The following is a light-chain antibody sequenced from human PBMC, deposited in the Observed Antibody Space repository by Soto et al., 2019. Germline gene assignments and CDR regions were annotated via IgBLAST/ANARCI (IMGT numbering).Light chain of an antibody. J-gene: IGKJ4*01. CDR1: QGIRSE. CDR2: TAS. V-gene: IGKV1-6*01. CDR3: IQDYNYPLT. Sequence: AIQITQSPSSLSSSVLERFTITCRASQGIRSELGWYQQKPGKAPNLLIYTASTLQSGVPSRFSGSGSGTDFTLTISSLQPEDFATYYCIQDYNYPLTFGGGTKV.